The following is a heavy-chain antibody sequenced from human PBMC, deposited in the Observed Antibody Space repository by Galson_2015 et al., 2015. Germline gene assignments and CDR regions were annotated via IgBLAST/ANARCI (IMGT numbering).Heavy chain of an antibody. CDR2: IYPGDSDT. D-gene: IGHD2-15*01. CDR1: GSSFTRHW. J-gene: IGHJ3*01. V-gene: IGHV5-51*01. Sequence: QSGAEVKKPGESLQISCTGSGSSFTRHWIGWVRQMPGKGLEWMGIIYPGDSDTRYSPSFQGQVSISADKSISTAYLQWSSLKASDTAMYYCAKSREGYCSGGSCDMGAFDVWGHGTMVTVSS. CDR3: AKSREGYCSGGSCDMGAFDV.